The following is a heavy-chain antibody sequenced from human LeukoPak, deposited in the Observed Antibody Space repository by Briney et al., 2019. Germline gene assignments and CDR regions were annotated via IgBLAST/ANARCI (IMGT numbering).Heavy chain of an antibody. CDR2: INSDGSTT. J-gene: IGHJ4*02. CDR1: GFNFRDYT. CDR3: ARGNYYGQDY. V-gene: IGHV3-74*01. Sequence: AGGSLRLSCVASGFNFRDYTMHWVRQAPGKGLVWISRINSDGSTTSYADSVKGRFTISRDNAKNTLYLQMNSLRAEDTAVYYCARGNYYGQDYWGQGTLVTVSS. D-gene: IGHD3-10*01.